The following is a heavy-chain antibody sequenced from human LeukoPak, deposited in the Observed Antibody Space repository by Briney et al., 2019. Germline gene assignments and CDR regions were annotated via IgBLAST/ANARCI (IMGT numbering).Heavy chain of an antibody. Sequence: GGSLRLSCAASGFTFSSYAMSWVRKAPGKGLEWVSAISGSGGSTYYADSVKGRFTISRDNSKNTLYLQMNSLRAEDTAVYYCAKDVGVRGVPDYWGQGTLVTVSS. CDR3: AKDVGVRGVPDY. J-gene: IGHJ4*02. D-gene: IGHD3-10*01. V-gene: IGHV3-23*01. CDR2: ISGSGGST. CDR1: GFTFSSYA.